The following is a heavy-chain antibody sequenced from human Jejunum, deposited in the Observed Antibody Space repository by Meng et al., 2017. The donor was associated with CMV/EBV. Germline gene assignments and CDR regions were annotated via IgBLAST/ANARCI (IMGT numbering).Heavy chain of an antibody. D-gene: IGHD1-1*01. Sequence: QVQLQQWGARLLNSSETLSLTCAVYGGSLSPYYWTWIRQIPGKGLEWIGEISHGGITNYNPSLKSRVTLLIDTSKNQFSLKLSSVTAADTAVYYCGMERVNWGQGILVTVSS. J-gene: IGHJ4*02. CDR1: GGSLSPYY. CDR3: GMERVN. CDR2: ISHGGIT. V-gene: IGHV4-34*01.